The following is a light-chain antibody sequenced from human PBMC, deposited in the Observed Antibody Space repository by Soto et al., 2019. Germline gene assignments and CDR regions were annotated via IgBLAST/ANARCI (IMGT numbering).Light chain of an antibody. J-gene: IGKJ4*01. CDR2: DAS. CDR3: QQRSNWPLT. CDR1: QSVSSY. V-gene: IGKV3-11*01. Sequence: MLFTQAPATRSFSPAERATLSCRASQSVSSYFGWYQKKPGPVPRLLIYDASNRATGIPARFSGSGSGTDFTLTISSLAPEDFAVYYCQQRSNWPLTFGGGTKVDIK.